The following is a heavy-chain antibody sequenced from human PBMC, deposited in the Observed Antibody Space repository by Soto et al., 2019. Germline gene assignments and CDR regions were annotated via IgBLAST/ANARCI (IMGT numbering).Heavy chain of an antibody. D-gene: IGHD5-12*01. Sequence: ASVKVSCKASGYTFTSYGISWVRQAPGQGLEWMGWIRSYNGNTNYAQKLQGRVTLTTDKSTTTAYMEVSSLRPEDTAMYYCVRDSPIGSAFSGHDDIDSWGQGTLVTVSS. J-gene: IGHJ4*02. CDR2: IRSYNGNT. V-gene: IGHV1-18*01. CDR3: VRDSPIGSAFSGHDDIDS. CDR1: GYTFTSYG.